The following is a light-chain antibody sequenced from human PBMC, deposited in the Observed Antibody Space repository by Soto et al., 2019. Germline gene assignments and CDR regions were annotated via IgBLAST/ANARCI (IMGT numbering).Light chain of an antibody. CDR3: QQYGSSPPYT. CDR2: GSS. CDR1: QTVSGNY. V-gene: IGKV3-20*01. J-gene: IGKJ2*01. Sequence: EIVLTQSPGILSLSPGERATLSCRASQTVSGNYLAWYQQKPGQSPRLLIYGSSDRATGIPDRFSGSGSGTDFTLTINRVEPEAFAVYYGQQYGSSPPYTFGQGTTLEI.